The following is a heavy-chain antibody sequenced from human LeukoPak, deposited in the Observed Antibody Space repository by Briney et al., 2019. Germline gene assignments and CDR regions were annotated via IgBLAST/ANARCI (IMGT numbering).Heavy chain of an antibody. D-gene: IGHD6-19*01. V-gene: IGHV1-8*01. CDR2: MNPNSGNT. J-gene: IGHJ6*02. Sequence: ASVKVSCKTSGYTFTSYDINWVRQATGQGLEWMGWMNPNSGNTGYAQKFQGRVTMTRNTSISTAYMELSSLRSEDTAVYYCARGPNALYQWLPSLYYYYYYGMDVWGQGTTVTVSS. CDR3: ARGPNALYQWLPSLYYYYYYGMDV. CDR1: GYTFTSYD.